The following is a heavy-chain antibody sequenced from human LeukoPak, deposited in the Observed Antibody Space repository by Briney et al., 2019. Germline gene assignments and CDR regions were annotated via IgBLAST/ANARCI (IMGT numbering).Heavy chain of an antibody. CDR1: GYTFTGYY. CDR2: INPNSGGT. CDR3: ARDDLIVGSAGGDY. D-gene: IGHD1-26*01. V-gene: IGHV1-2*02. J-gene: IGHJ4*02. Sequence: ASVKVSCKASGYTFTGYYMHWVRQAPGQELEWMGWINPNSGGTNYAQKFQGRVTMTRDTSISTAYMELSRLRSDDTAVYYCARDDLIVGSAGGDYWGQGTLVTVSS.